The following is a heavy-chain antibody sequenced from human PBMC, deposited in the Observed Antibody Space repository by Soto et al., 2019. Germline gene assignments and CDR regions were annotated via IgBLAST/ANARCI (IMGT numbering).Heavy chain of an antibody. J-gene: IGHJ5*02. Sequence: PGESLKISCKGSGYSFTSYWIGWVRQMPGKGLEWMGIIYPGDSDTRYSPSFQGQVTISADKSINTAYLQWSSLKASDTAMYYCARAHIVVVTALSPWFDPWGQGTLVTVSS. CDR2: IYPGDSDT. V-gene: IGHV5-51*01. D-gene: IGHD2-21*02. CDR1: GYSFTSYW. CDR3: ARAHIVVVTALSPWFDP.